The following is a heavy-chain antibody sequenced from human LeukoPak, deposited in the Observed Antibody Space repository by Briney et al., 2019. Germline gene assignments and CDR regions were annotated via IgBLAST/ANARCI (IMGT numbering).Heavy chain of an antibody. J-gene: IGHJ4*02. CDR2: IGGSGDKT. Sequence: PGGSLRLSCAASGFTFNRNAISWVRQAPGNGLEWVSPIGGSGDKTFYADSVKGRFTISRYNSKNMVHLQMNSLTGEDTALYYCVRRGDASSGWGDHDFWGQGALVTVSS. V-gene: IGHV3-23*01. D-gene: IGHD6-19*01. CDR3: VRRGDASSGWGDHDF. CDR1: GFTFNRNA.